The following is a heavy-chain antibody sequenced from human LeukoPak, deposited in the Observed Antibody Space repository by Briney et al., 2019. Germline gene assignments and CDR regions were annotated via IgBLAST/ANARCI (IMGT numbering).Heavy chain of an antibody. J-gene: IGHJ6*02. CDR2: IYYSGST. Sequence: SQTLSLPCTVSGGSISSGGYYWSWIRQHPGKGLEWIGYIYYSGSTYYNPSLKSRVTISVDTSKNQFSLKLSSVTAADTAVYYCARDYGDTLYYYYGMDVWGQGTTVTVSS. CDR1: GGSISSGGYY. V-gene: IGHV4-31*03. D-gene: IGHD4-17*01. CDR3: ARDYGDTLYYYYGMDV.